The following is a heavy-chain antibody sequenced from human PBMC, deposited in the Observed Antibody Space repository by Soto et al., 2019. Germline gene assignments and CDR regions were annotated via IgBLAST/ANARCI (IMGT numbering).Heavy chain of an antibody. CDR2: IRSKANSYAT. CDR1: GFTFSGSA. J-gene: IGHJ6*02. Sequence: EVQLVESGGGLVQPGGSLKLSCAASGFTFSGSAMHWVRQASGKGLEWVGRIRSKANSYATAYAASVKGRFTISRDDSKNTAYLQTNSLKTEDTAVYYCTSPKPRRAYGDPKYYYYGMDVWGQGTTVTVSS. CDR3: TSPKPRRAYGDPKYYYYGMDV. V-gene: IGHV3-73*01. D-gene: IGHD4-17*01.